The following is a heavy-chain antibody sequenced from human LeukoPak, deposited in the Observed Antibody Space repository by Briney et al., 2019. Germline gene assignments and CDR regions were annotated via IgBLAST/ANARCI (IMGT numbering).Heavy chain of an antibody. V-gene: IGHV4-59*08. J-gene: IGHJ4*02. CDR3: ARHGIDWTFDF. CDR2: IYYSGGT. CDR1: GDSIGSYY. D-gene: IGHD3-9*01. Sequence: SETLSLTCTLSGDSIGSYYWGWIRQPPGKGLEWIGYIYYSGGTNYNPSLKSRVTISVDTSKNQFSLKLSSVTAADTAVYYCARHGIDWTFDFWGQGLLVSVSS.